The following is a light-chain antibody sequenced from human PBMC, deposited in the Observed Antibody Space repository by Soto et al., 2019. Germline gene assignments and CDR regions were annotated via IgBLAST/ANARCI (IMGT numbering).Light chain of an antibody. CDR2: AAS. V-gene: IGKV3-20*01. J-gene: IGKJ2*01. CDR3: QQYGSSPYT. Sequence: EVVLTRSPGTLSLSPGERAALSCRASQSVSSNYLAWYQQKLGQAPRLLISAASSRATGIPDRFSGSGSGSDFTLTISRLEPEDFPVYYCQQYGSSPYTFGQGTKVDIK. CDR1: QSVSSNY.